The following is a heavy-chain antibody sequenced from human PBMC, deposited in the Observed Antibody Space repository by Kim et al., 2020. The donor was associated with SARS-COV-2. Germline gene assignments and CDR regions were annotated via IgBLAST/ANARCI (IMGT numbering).Heavy chain of an antibody. CDR1: GYTFTSYG. V-gene: IGHV1-18*01. CDR2: ISAYNGNT. D-gene: IGHD3-22*01. Sequence: ASVKVSCKASGYTFTSYGISWVRQAPGQGLEWMGWISAYNGNTNYAQKLQGRVTMTTDTSTSTAYMELRSLRSDDTAVYYCARDLHPYYYDSSGYLGADYWGQGTLVTVSS. CDR3: ARDLHPYYYDSSGYLGADY. J-gene: IGHJ4*02.